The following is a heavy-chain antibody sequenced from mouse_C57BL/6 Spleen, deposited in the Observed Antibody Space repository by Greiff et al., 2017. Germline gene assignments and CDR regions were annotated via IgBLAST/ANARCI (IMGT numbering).Heavy chain of an antibody. V-gene: IGHV1-81*01. D-gene: IGHD2-4*01. J-gene: IGHJ2*01. CDR1: GYTFTSYG. CDR3: ARGDYDEKNVDLDY. Sequence: VQLQQSGAELARPGASVKLSCKASGYTFTSYGISWVKQRTGQGLEWIGEIYPRSGNTYYNEKFKGKATLTADKSSSTAYMELRSLTSEDSAVYFCARGDYDEKNVDLDYWGQGTTLTVSS. CDR2: IYPRSGNT.